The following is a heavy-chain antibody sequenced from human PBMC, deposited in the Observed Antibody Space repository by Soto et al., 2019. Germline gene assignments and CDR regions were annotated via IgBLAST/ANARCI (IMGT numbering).Heavy chain of an antibody. CDR3: ERDGASYYLGPY. J-gene: IGHJ4*01. CDR2: IYSSGST. V-gene: IGHV4-4*07. D-gene: IGHD1-26*01. Sequence: SETLSLTCTVSGDSITNNYWSWIRQPAGKGLEWIGRIYSSGSTNYNPSLKSRVTMSVDKSKNKFSLKLSSVTAADTAVYYCERDGASYYLGPYWGRGTLVTVSS. CDR1: GDSITNNY.